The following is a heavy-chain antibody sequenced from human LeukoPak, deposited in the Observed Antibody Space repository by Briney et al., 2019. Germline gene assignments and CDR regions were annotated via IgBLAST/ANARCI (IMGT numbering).Heavy chain of an antibody. CDR1: GFTFSSYS. CDR3: ARRGRYSGYDYLDY. CDR2: ISSSSSTI. Sequence: GGSLRLSWAASGFTFSSYSMNWVRQAPGKGLEWVSYISSSSSTIYYADSVKGRFTISRDNAKNSLYLQMNSLRAEDTAVYYCARRGRYSGYDYLDYWGQGTLVTVSS. D-gene: IGHD5-12*01. V-gene: IGHV3-48*04. J-gene: IGHJ4*02.